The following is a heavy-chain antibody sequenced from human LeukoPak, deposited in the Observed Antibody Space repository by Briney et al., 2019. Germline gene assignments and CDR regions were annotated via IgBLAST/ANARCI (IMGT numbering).Heavy chain of an antibody. V-gene: IGHV4-4*07. CDR2: ISTSGST. CDR1: GGSISGYY. J-gene: IGHJ4*02. D-gene: IGHD6-25*01. CDR3: AREGQQRPLDY. Sequence: PSGTLSLTCTVSGGSISGYYWSWIRQPAGQGLEWIGRISTSGSTHCSPSLKSRVTMSVDTSRNQFSLNLSSVAAADAAVYYCAREGQQRPLDYWGQGTLVTVSS.